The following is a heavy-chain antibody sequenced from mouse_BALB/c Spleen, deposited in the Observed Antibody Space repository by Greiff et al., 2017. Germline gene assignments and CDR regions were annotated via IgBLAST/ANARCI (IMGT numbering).Heavy chain of an antibody. V-gene: IGHV2-9-2*01. CDR2: IWTGGGT. CDR1: GFSLTSYD. Sequence: QVQLKESGPGLVAPSQSLSITCTVSGFSLTSYDISWIRQPPGKGLEWLGVIWTGGGTNYNSAFMSRLSISKDNSKSQVFLKMNSLQTDDTAIYYCVRRGGYDGYYFDYWGQGTTLTVSS. D-gene: IGHD2-14*01. J-gene: IGHJ2*01. CDR3: VRRGGYDGYYFDY.